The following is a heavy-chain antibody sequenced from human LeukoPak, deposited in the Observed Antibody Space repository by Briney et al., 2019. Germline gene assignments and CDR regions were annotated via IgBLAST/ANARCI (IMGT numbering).Heavy chain of an antibody. CDR3: AKDCGTTYYSSSGASSHSWDHNWFDP. Sequence: QAGRSHRLSYPASGFTLTIYTTSSARLAPGKGLGWQPEISGRGESTYYADSVKGRFTISRDNSENILYLQMNSLRVEDSAVYYCAKDCGTTYYSSSGASSHSWDHNWFDPWGQGTLVTVSS. CDR1: GFTLTIYT. J-gene: IGHJ5*02. D-gene: IGHD3-22*01. CDR2: ISGRGEST. V-gene: IGHV3-23*01.